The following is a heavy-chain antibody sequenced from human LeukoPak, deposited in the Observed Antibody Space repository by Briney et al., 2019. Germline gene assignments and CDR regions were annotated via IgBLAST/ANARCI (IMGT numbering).Heavy chain of an antibody. Sequence: TPSETLSLTCTVSGGSISSYCWSWIRQPAGKGLEWIGRIYISGSTNYNPSLKSRVTMSVDTSKNQFSLKLSSVTAADTAVYYCARDRGTWNDDGFDYWGQGTLVTVSS. J-gene: IGHJ4*02. V-gene: IGHV4-4*07. D-gene: IGHD1-1*01. CDR2: IYISGST. CDR3: ARDRGTWNDDGFDY. CDR1: GGSISSYC.